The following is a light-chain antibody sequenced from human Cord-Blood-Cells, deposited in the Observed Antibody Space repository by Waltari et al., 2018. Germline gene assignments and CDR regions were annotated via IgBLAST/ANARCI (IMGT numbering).Light chain of an antibody. CDR3: CSYAGSSTFAV. J-gene: IGLJ3*02. CDR2: EGS. V-gene: IGLV2-23*03. Sequence: QSALTQPASVSGSPGQSITISCTGTSSDVGSYNLVSWYQQHPGKAPKLMIYEGSKRPSGFSNRFSGSKSGNTASLTISGLQAEDEADYYCCSYAGSSTFAVFGGGTKLTVL. CDR1: SSDVGSYNL.